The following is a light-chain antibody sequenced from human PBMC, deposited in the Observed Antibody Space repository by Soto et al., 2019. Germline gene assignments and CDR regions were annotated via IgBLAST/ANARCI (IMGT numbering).Light chain of an antibody. Sequence: QSVLTQPPSASGSPGQSVTISCTGTSSDVGYYNYVSWYQQHPGKAPKLMIYEVNKRPSGVPDRFSGSKSGNTASLTVSGLQAEDEADYYCSSHAGYNNFYVFGHGTKVTV. V-gene: IGLV2-8*01. CDR1: SSDVGYYNY. J-gene: IGLJ1*01. CDR2: EVN. CDR3: SSHAGYNNFYV.